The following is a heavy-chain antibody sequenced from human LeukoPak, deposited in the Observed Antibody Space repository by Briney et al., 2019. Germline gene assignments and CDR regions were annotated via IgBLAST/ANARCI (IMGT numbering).Heavy chain of an antibody. J-gene: IGHJ6*03. CDR2: IYYSGST. Sequence: SETLSLTCTVSGVSISSSSYYCGWIRQPPGKGLEWIGSIYYSGSTYYNPSLKSRVTISVDTSKNQFSLKLSSVTAADTAVYYCTRLFCSGGSCYSGTIYYYYMDVWGKGTTVTVSS. D-gene: IGHD2-15*01. CDR3: TRLFCSGGSCYSGTIYYYYMDV. CDR1: GVSISSSSYY. V-gene: IGHV4-39*01.